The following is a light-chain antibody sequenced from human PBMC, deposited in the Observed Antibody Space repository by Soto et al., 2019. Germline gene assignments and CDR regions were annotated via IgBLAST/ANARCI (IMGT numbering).Light chain of an antibody. CDR1: QSISSW. CDR2: KAS. CDR3: QQYNSYPLT. J-gene: IGKJ4*01. V-gene: IGKV1-5*03. Sequence: DIPMTQSPSTLSASVGDRVTITCRASQSISSWLAWYQQKPGKAPNLLIYKASSLESGVPSRFSGSGSGIEFTLTISSLQPDDFATYYCQQYNSYPLTFGGGTKVEIK.